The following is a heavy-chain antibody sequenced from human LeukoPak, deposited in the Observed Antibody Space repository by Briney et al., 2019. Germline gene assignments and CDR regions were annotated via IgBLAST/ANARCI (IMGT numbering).Heavy chain of an antibody. CDR1: GFTFSDYY. D-gene: IGHD5-24*01. J-gene: IGHJ4*02. CDR2: ISTSGSTI. CDR3: ASSDGYNAK. V-gene: IGHV3-11*01. Sequence: PGGSLRLSCAASGFTFSDYYMSWVRQAPGKGLEWLSYISTSGSTIYYADSVKGRFTTSRDNAKNSLFLQMNSLRAEDTAVYYCASSDGYNAKWGQGTLVTVSS.